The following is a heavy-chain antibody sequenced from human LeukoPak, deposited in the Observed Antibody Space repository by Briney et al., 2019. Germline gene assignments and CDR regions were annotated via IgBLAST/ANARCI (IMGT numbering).Heavy chain of an antibody. CDR1: GDSINSGVSY. CDR2: IYYSGSAGST. D-gene: IGHD3-9*01. Sequence: PSETLSLTCSVSGDSINSGVSYWAWIRQPPGKGLEWIGPIYYSGSAGSTYYNPSLKSRVTISVDTSKNQFSLNLSSVTAADTAIYYCARHLYDKTGRPLDSWGQGTLVTVSS. V-gene: IGHV4-39*01. J-gene: IGHJ4*02. CDR3: ARHLYDKTGRPLDS.